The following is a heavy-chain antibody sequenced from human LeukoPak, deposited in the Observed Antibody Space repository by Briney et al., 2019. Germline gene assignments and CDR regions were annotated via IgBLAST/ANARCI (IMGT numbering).Heavy chain of an antibody. Sequence: GGSLRLSCAASGFTVSRNYMTWVRQAPGKGLEWVGFIRSKAYGGTTEYAASVKGRFTISRDDSKSIAYLQMNSLKTEDTAVYYCTRDLSLSRKLYGGYYNWFDPWGQGTLVTVSS. CDR1: GFTVSRNY. V-gene: IGHV3-49*04. CDR2: IRSKAYGGTT. J-gene: IGHJ5*02. CDR3: TRDLSLSRKLYGGYYNWFDP. D-gene: IGHD5-12*01.